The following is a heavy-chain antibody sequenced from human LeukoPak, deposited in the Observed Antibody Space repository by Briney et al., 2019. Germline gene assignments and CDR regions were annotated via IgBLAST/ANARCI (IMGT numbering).Heavy chain of an antibody. CDR3: AGRLGYCTSTRCPSP. J-gene: IGHJ3*01. CDR1: GYTFTSYG. CDR2: ISAYNGNT. Sequence: ASVKVSCKASGYTFTSYGISWVRQAPGQGLEWMGWISAYNGNTNYAQKLQGRVTMTTDTSTSTAYMELSGLRSDDTAVYYCAGRLGYCTSTRCPSPWGQGTMVTVSS. D-gene: IGHD2-2*01. V-gene: IGHV1-18*01.